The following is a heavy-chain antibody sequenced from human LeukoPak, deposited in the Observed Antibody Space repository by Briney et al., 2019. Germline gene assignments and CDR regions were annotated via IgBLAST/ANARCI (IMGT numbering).Heavy chain of an antibody. V-gene: IGHV4-34*01. D-gene: IGHD3-22*01. J-gene: IGHJ5*02. CDR3: ARRRMIVVVNNWFDP. CDR1: GGSFSGYY. CDR2: INHSGST. Sequence: LSETLSLTCAVYGGSFSGYYWSWIRQPPGKGLEWIGEINHSGSTNYNPSLKSRVTISVDTSKNQFSLKLSSVTAADTAVYYRARRRMIVVVNNWFDPWGQGTLVTVSS.